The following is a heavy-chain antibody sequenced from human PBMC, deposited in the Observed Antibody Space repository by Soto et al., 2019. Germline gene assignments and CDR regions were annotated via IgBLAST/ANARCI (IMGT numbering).Heavy chain of an antibody. J-gene: IGHJ3*02. D-gene: IGHD3-3*01. CDR2: ISGSGGST. V-gene: IGHV3-23*01. CDR1: GFTFSSYA. CDR3: AKGIVTIFGVVSPDAFDI. Sequence: VQLLESGGGLVQPGGSLRLSCAASGFTFSSYAMSWVRQAPGKGLEWVSAISGSGGSTYYADSVKGRFTISRDNSKNTLYLQMNSLRAEDTAVYYCAKGIVTIFGVVSPDAFDIWGQGTMVTVSS.